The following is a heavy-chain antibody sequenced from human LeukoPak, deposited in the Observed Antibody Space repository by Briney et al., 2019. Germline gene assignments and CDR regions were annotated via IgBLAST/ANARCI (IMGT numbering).Heavy chain of an antibody. CDR2: ISEVGST. D-gene: IGHD3-10*01. CDR3: ARLANSYGSGNYDS. Sequence: PSETLSLTCAVSGASLSGNAWWSWVRQPPGKGREWMGEISEVGSTNYNSALKTRITMSVDTSKNHFSLKLTSVTAAETAVYYCARLANSYGSGNYDSWGQGTLVTVSS. V-gene: IGHV4-4*02. J-gene: IGHJ5*02. CDR1: GASLSGNAW.